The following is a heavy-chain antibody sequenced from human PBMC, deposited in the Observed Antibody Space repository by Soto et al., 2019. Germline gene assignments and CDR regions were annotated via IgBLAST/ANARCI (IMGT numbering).Heavy chain of an antibody. CDR1: GGTFSSYA. Sequence: QVQLVQSGAEVKKPGSSVKVSCKASGGTFSSYAISWVRQAPGQGLEWMGGIIPIFGTANYAQKFQGRVTITADEAXXTXYXXLSSLRSEDTAVYYCARQGYCISTSCYGDYYGMDVWGQGTTVTVSS. CDR2: IIPIFGTA. J-gene: IGHJ6*02. V-gene: IGHV1-69*12. CDR3: ARQGYCISTSCYGDYYGMDV. D-gene: IGHD2-2*01.